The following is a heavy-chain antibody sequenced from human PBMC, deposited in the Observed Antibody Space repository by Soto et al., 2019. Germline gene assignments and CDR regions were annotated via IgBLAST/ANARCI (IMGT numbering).Heavy chain of an antibody. D-gene: IGHD6-19*01. V-gene: IGHV4-59*01. Sequence: QVQLQESGPGLVKPSETLSLTCTVSGGSISSYYWSWIRQPPGKGLEWIGHIYYSGSTNYNPSLKSRVTISVDTSKNQFSLKLSSVNAADTAVYYCARDGYSSGWYDYWGQGTLVTVSS. CDR3: ARDGYSSGWYDY. CDR1: GGSISSYY. CDR2: IYYSGST. J-gene: IGHJ4*02.